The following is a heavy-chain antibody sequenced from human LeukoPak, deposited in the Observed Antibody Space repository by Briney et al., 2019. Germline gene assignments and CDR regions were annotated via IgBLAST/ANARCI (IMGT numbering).Heavy chain of an antibody. CDR1: GFTFSDYA. CDR2: IRYDGSNK. Sequence: GGSLRLSCSASGFTFSDYAMNWVRQAPGKGLEWVAFIRYDGSNKYYADSVKGRFTISRDNSKNTLYLQMNSLRAEDTAVYYCAKERDTAMVTIDYWGQGTLVTVSS. J-gene: IGHJ4*02. CDR3: AKERDTAMVTIDY. V-gene: IGHV3-30*02. D-gene: IGHD5-18*01.